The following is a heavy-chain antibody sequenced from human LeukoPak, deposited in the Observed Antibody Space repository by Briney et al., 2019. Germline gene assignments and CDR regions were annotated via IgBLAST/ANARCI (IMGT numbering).Heavy chain of an antibody. CDR3: AKDRIAAAWGGYFDY. V-gene: IGHV3-9*01. CDR1: GLTFDDSA. Sequence: GRSLRLSRVASGLTFDDSAMHCVRQAPGNGLEWVSGISWNSGNIGYEDSVKGRFTISRDNAKHSLYLQMNSLRAEDTALYYCAKDRIAAAWGGYFDYWGQGTLVTASS. D-gene: IGHD6-13*01. CDR2: ISWNSGNI. J-gene: IGHJ4*02.